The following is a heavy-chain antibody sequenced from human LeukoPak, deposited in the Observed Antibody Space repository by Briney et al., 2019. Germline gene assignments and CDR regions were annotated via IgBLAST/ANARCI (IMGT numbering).Heavy chain of an antibody. CDR2: IYYSGST. CDR1: GGSISSGGYY. V-gene: IGHV4-30-4*08. D-gene: IGHD1-14*01. Sequence: SETLSLTCTVSGGSISSGGYYWSWIRQHPGKGLEWIGYIYYSGSTYYNPSLKSRVTISVDTSKNQFSLKLSSVTAADTAVYYCARELNTGGYYYGMDVWGQGTTVTVSS. J-gene: IGHJ6*02. CDR3: ARELNTGGYYYGMDV.